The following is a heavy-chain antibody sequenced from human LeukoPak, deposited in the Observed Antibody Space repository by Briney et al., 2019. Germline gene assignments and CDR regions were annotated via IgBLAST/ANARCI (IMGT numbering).Heavy chain of an antibody. Sequence: SETLSLTCTVSGGSISSYYWSWIRQPPGKGLEWIGYIYYSGSTNYNPSLKSGVTISVHTSKNQFSLKLSSVTAADTAVYYCARDASGWFLRDWGQGTLVTVSS. D-gene: IGHD6-19*01. CDR2: IYYSGST. CDR3: ARDASGWFLRD. V-gene: IGHV4-59*01. CDR1: GGSISSYY. J-gene: IGHJ4*02.